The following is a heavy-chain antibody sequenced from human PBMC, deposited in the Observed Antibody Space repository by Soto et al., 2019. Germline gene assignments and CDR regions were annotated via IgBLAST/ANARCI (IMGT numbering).Heavy chain of an antibody. J-gene: IGHJ5*02. D-gene: IGHD3-22*01. V-gene: IGHV4-59*02. Sequence: QMQLQASGPGLVKPSETLSLTCNVSGASVSHGYWSWIRQPPGKELEWIGFMYFGGSFNYNPSLPSRATISVDTSKNQFSMKLTSVTASYTAVDYCARSYYDSTGFAVDPWGQGTLVTVSS. CDR3: ARSYYDSTGFAVDP. CDR2: MYFGGSF. CDR1: GASVSHGY.